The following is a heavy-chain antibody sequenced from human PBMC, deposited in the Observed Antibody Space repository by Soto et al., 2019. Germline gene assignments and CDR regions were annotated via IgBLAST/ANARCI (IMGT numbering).Heavy chain of an antibody. CDR1: GYTFTSYG. J-gene: IGHJ6*02. V-gene: IGHV1-18*04. CDR3: ARDKWNYVPQDDYYYCMDV. D-gene: IGHD1-7*01. Sequence: GASVKVSCKASGYTFTSYGISWVRQAPGQGLEWMGWISAYNGNTNYAQKLQDRVTMTTDTSTSTAYMELRSLRSDDTAVYYCARDKWNYVPQDDYYYCMDVWGQGPTVSVS. CDR2: ISAYNGNT.